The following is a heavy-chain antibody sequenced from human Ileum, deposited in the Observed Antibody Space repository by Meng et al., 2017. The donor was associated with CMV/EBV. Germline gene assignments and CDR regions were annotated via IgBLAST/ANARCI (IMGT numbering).Heavy chain of an antibody. CDR1: GFTFNNAW. Sequence: ESLKISCGASGFTFNNAWMSWVRQAPGKGLEWIGYIYSNGSTDYNSSLKSRVIILVDTSKNQFSLQVGSVTAADTAVYYCARGGVGYSYGQYYQYYGLDVWGQGTAVTVSS. CDR3: ARGGVGYSYGQYYQYYGLDV. V-gene: IGHV4-59*01. D-gene: IGHD5-18*01. J-gene: IGHJ6*02. CDR2: IYSNGST.